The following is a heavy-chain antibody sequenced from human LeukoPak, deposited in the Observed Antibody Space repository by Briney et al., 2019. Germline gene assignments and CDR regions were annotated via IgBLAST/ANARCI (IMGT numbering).Heavy chain of an antibody. CDR3: ARRYYDTRGYPFEY. CDR1: GFTFSSYS. Sequence: GGSLRLSCAASGFTFSSYSMNWVRQAPGKGLEWVSSISSSSSYIYYADSVKGRFTISRDNAENSLYLQMNSLRAEDTAVYYCARRYYDTRGYPFEYWGQGTPVTVSS. V-gene: IGHV3-21*01. J-gene: IGHJ4*02. CDR2: ISSSSSYI. D-gene: IGHD3-22*01.